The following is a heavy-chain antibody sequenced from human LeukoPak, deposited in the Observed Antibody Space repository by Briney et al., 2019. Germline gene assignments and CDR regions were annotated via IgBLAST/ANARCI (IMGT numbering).Heavy chain of an antibody. CDR3: TTYRSGHY. CDR2: ITTKRSNYAT. V-gene: IGHV3-73*01. D-gene: IGHD6-19*01. Sequence: QPGGSLRLSCAASGFTFSDSDIHWVRQASGKGLEWVGRITTKRSNYATAYTASVKGRFTISRHDSENTAYLQMNSLKTEDTALYYCTTYRSGHYWGQGTLVTVPS. J-gene: IGHJ4*02. CDR1: GFTFSDSD.